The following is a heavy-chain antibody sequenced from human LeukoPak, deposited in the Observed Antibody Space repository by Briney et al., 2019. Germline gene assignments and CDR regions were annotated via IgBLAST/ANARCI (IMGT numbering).Heavy chain of an antibody. J-gene: IGHJ4*02. D-gene: IGHD2-21*01. CDR2: IYTSGST. V-gene: IGHV4-4*07. CDR3: GREAFAVAPFDF. CDR1: GGSISSYY. Sequence: SETLSLTCTVSGGSISSYYWSWIRQPAGKGLEWIGRIYTSGSTNYNPSLKSRVTISVDKSKNQFSLKLSSVTAADTAVYYFGREAFAVAPFDFWGQGTVVTVSS.